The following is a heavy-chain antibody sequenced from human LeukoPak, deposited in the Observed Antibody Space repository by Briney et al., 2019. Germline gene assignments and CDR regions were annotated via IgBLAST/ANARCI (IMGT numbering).Heavy chain of an antibody. CDR3: ARDWPYNWNEGDWFNP. D-gene: IGHD1-20*01. CDR1: GGSISSSSYY. CDR2: IYYSGST. J-gene: IGHJ5*02. Sequence: SETLSLTCTVSGGSISSSSYYWGWIRQPPGKGLEWIGSIYYSGSTYYNPSLKSRVTISVDTSKNQFSLKLSSVTAADTAVYYCARDWPYNWNEGDWFNPWGQGTLVTVSS. V-gene: IGHV4-39*07.